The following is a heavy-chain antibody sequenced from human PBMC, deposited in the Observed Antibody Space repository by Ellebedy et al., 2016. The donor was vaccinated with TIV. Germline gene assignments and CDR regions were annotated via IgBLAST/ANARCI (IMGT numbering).Heavy chain of an antibody. Sequence: ASVKVSXKASGYTFTNFGITWVRQAPGQGLEWMGWISVYNGHTDYAQRFQGRVTMTTDISATTAYLDLSSLRSDDTAVYFCAKTHGYYHYMDVWGKGTTVTVSS. CDR2: ISVYNGHT. CDR3: AKTHGYYHYMDV. J-gene: IGHJ6*03. CDR1: GYTFTNFG. V-gene: IGHV1-18*01.